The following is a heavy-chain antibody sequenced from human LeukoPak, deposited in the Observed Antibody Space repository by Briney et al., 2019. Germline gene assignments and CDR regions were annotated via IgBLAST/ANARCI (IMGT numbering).Heavy chain of an antibody. J-gene: IGHJ4*02. CDR2: ISSSGSHI. V-gene: IGHV3-21*01. CDR3: AREDYYGSGSYYHY. D-gene: IGHD3-10*01. Sequence: GGSLRLSCAASGFTFSSYSMNWVRQAPGKGLEWVSYISSSGSHIYYADSLKGRFTISRDNAKNSLYLQMYSLRAEDTAVYYCAREDYYGSGSYYHYWGQGTLVTVSS. CDR1: GFTFSSYS.